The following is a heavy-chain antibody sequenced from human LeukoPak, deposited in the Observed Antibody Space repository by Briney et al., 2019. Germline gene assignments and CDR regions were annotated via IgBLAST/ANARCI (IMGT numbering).Heavy chain of an antibody. J-gene: IGHJ4*02. V-gene: IGHV3-30*04. CDR1: GCTFSSHA. CDR3: ARVTQTLLWFGEFSD. D-gene: IGHD3-10*01. CDR2: ISYDGSNK. Sequence: GRSLRLSCAASGCTFSSHAIHWVRQPPGKGLEWVAVISYDGSNKNYADSVKGRFTISRDNSKNTLYLQMSSLRTEDTALYYCARVTQTLLWFGEFSDWGRGTLVTVSS.